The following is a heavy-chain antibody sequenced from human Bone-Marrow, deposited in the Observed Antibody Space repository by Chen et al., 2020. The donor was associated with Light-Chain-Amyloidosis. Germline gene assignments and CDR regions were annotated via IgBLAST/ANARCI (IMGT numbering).Heavy chain of an antibody. D-gene: IGHD3-3*01. J-gene: IGHJ4*02. V-gene: IGHV3-74*01. CDR1: GFSFTTSW. Sequence: EVELVESGGDLVQPGGSLRLSCAAYGFSFTTSWMHWVRRGPGKGLVWVSRINADGSGTDYADSVKGRFTIFRDNAKSTLYLQMNSLRVEDTAVYYCATVDFWSGQFDYWGQGTLVTVSS. CDR3: ATVDFWSGQFDY. CDR2: INADGSGT.